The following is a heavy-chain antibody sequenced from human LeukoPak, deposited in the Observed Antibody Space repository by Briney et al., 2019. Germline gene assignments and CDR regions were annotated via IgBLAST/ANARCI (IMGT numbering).Heavy chain of an antibody. CDR2: ISGSGGST. Sequence: GGSLRLSCAASGFTFSSYAMSWVRQAPGKGLEWVSAISGSGGSTYYADSVKGRFSISRDNSKNTLYLQMNSLTSDDTAIYFCARDFWFGESGAGGYFDYWGRGTLVTVSS. V-gene: IGHV3-23*01. CDR3: ARDFWFGESGAGGYFDY. CDR1: GFTFSSYA. D-gene: IGHD3-10*01. J-gene: IGHJ4*02.